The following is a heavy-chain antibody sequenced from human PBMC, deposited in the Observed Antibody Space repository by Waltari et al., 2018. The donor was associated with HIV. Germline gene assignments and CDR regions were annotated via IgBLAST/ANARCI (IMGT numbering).Heavy chain of an antibody. CDR1: GGSLSGYY. Sequence: QVQLQQWGAGLLKPSETLSLTCAVYGGSLSGYYWSWIRQPPGKGLEWIGEINNSGRTNYNPSLESRVTRSVDTSKNQFSLKLSSVTAADTAVYYCARGGGIFSIDYWGQGTLVTVSS. V-gene: IGHV4-34*01. J-gene: IGHJ4*02. CDR3: ARGGGIFSIDY. CDR2: INNSGRT. D-gene: IGHD2-21*01.